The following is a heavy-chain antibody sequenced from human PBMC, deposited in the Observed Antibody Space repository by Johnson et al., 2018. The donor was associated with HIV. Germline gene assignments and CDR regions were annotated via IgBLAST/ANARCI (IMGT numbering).Heavy chain of an antibody. CDR1: GFTFSSYG. J-gene: IGHJ3*02. CDR3: ARGGGSSVAFDI. CDR2: IWYAGSTK. Sequence: QVQLVESGGGVVQPGRSLRLSCAASGFTFSSYGMHWVRQAPGKGLEWVAVIWYAGSTKYYAASVKGRFTISRDNSKNTLYLQMNSLRAEDTAVYYCARGGGSSVAFDIWGQGTMVTVSS. D-gene: IGHD1-26*01. V-gene: IGHV3-30*19.